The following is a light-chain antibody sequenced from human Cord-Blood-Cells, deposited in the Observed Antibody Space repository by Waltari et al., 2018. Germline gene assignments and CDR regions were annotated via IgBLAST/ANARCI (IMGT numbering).Light chain of an antibody. J-gene: IGLJ2*01. V-gene: IGLV2-23*01. CDR2: EGS. CDR3: CSHAGSSIVV. CDR1: SSDVGSYNL. Sequence: QSALTQPASVSGSPGQSITISCTGTSSDVGSYNLVSWYQQHPGKAPKLMIYEGSKRPSGGSNRFSGAESGNTASLTISGLQAEDEADYYCCSHAGSSIVVFGGGTKLTVL.